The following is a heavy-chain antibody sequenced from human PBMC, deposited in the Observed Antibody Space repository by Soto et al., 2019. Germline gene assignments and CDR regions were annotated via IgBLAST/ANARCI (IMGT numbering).Heavy chain of an antibody. CDR2: ISGSGGST. V-gene: IGHV3-23*01. J-gene: IGHJ6*02. D-gene: IGHD6-13*01. Sequence: GGSLRLSCAASGFTFSSYAMSWVRQAPGKGLEWVSAISGSGGSTYYADSVKGRFTISRDNSKNTLYLQMNSLRAEDTAVYYCAKGRRGSSWSWAYYYGMDVWGQGTTVTVYS. CDR3: AKGRRGSSWSWAYYYGMDV. CDR1: GFTFSSYA.